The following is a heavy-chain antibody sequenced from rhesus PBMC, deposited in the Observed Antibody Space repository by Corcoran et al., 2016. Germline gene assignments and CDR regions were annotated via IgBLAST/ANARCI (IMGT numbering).Heavy chain of an antibody. D-gene: IGHD6-13*01. V-gene: IGHV4-127*01. Sequence: QVQLQESGPGLVKPSETLYLTCAVSGYSINSVFGWSWVRQPPGTGLEWIAYIGGSGVSTKYNPSLKSRVTIAKDTSKNQFSLKLSSVTAADTAVYYCARDGPSSGSLDVWGRGILVTVSS. CDR2: IGGSGVST. J-gene: IGHJ5-2*02. CDR3: ARDGPSSGSLDV. CDR1: GYSINSVFG.